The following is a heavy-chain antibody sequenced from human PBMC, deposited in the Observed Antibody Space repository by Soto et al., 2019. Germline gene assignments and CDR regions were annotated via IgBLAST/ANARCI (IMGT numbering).Heavy chain of an antibody. CDR2: SIPIFGTA. CDR1: AGTFSSYA. D-gene: IGHD6-13*01. CDR3: ARSIAAAGNYPDY. J-gene: IGHJ4*02. Sequence: SVKVSCKASAGTFSSYAISWVRQAPGQGLEWMGGSIPIFGTANYAQKFQGRVTITADESTSTAYMELSSLRSEDTAVYYCARSIAAAGNYPDYWGQGTLVTVSS. V-gene: IGHV1-69*13.